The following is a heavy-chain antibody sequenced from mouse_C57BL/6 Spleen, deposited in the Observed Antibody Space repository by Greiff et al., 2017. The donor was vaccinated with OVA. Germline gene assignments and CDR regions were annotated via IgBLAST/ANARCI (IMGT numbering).Heavy chain of an antibody. CDR2: ISYDGSN. CDR1: GYSITSGYY. J-gene: IGHJ1*03. D-gene: IGHD1-1*01. Sequence: VQLKESGPGLVKPSQSLSLTCSVTGYSITSGYYWNWIRQFPGNKLEWMGYISYDGSNNYNPSLKNRISITRDTSKNQFFLKLNSVTTEDTATYYCARDSYYGSSYGGYFDVWGTGTTVTVSS. CDR3: ARDSYYGSSYGGYFDV. V-gene: IGHV3-6*01.